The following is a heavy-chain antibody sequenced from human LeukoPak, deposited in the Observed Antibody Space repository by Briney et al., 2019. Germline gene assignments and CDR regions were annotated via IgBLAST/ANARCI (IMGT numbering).Heavy chain of an antibody. J-gene: IGHJ4*02. CDR1: GLTVSSNY. V-gene: IGHV3-53*01. CDR3: AMRCATTWCMDY. D-gene: IGHD2-8*01. Sequence: GGSLRLSCAASGLTVSSNYMTWVRQAPGKGLEWISIIYSGGSTFYPDSVKGRFTISRDTSKNTLYLQMSSLRAEDTAMYYCAMRCATTWCMDYWGQGTLVTVSS. CDR2: IYSGGST.